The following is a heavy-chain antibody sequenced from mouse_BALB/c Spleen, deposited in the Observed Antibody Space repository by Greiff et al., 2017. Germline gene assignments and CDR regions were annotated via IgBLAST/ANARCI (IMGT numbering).Heavy chain of an antibody. D-gene: IGHD2-1*01. CDR2: IDPANGNT. CDR3: ARGYYGNYPAY. Sequence: VQLKQSGAELVKPGASVKLSCTASGFNIKDTYMHWVKQRPEQGLEWIGRIDPANGNTKYDPKFQGKATITADTSSNTAYLQLSSLTSEDTAVYYCARGYYGNYPAYWGQGTLVTVSA. J-gene: IGHJ3*01. V-gene: IGHV14-3*02. CDR1: GFNIKDTY.